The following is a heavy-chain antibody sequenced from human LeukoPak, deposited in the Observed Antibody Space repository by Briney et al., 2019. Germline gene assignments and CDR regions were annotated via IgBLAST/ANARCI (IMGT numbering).Heavy chain of an antibody. V-gene: IGHV1-69*13. J-gene: IGHJ5*02. CDR1: GYTFTSYG. CDR3: ARALTYYDFWSGYDSSPKWFDP. CDR2: IIPIFGTA. Sequence: ASVKVSCKASGYTFTSYGITWVRQAPGQGLEWMGGIIPIFGTANYAQKFQGRVTITADESTSTAYMELSSLRSEDTAVYYCARALTYYDFWSGYDSSPKWFDPWGQGTLVTVSS. D-gene: IGHD3-3*01.